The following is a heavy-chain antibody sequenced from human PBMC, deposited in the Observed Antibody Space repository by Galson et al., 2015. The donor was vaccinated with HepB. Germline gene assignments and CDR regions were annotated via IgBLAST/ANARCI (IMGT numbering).Heavy chain of an antibody. J-gene: IGHJ6*02. Sequence: SLRLSCAASGFTFSSYGMHWVRQAPGKGLEWVALIWYDGSNKYYADSVKGRFTISRDNAKNSLYLQMNSLRAGDTAVYYCARRGGTTGRGGMDVWGQGTTVTVSS. V-gene: IGHV3-33*08. CDR2: IWYDGSNK. CDR1: GFTFSSYG. D-gene: IGHD2-15*01. CDR3: ARRGGTTGRGGMDV.